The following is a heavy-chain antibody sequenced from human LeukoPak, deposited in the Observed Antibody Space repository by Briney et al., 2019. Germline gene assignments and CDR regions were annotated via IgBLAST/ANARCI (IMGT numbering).Heavy chain of an antibody. J-gene: IGHJ5*02. V-gene: IGHV3-23*01. D-gene: IGHD3-22*01. CDR1: GFTFNSYV. CDR3: ARTSGDSSGYYWFDP. Sequence: QTGGSLRLSCAASGFTFNSYVMSWVRQAPGKGLEWVSAINGGGGNTYYADSVKGRFTISRDNSKNTLYLQVNSLRAEDTAVYYCARTSGDSSGYYWFDPWGQGTLVTVSS. CDR2: INGGGGNT.